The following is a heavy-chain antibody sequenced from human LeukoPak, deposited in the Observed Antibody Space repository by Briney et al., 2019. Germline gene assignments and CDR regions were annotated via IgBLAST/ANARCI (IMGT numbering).Heavy chain of an antibody. V-gene: IGHV1-69*13. D-gene: IGHD1-26*01. CDR3: ARDASGSYFDWFDP. Sequence: ASVTVSCKASGGTFSSYAISWVRQAPGQGLEWMGGIIPIFGTANYAQKFQGRVTITADESTSTAYMELSSLRSEDTAVYYCARDASGSYFDWFDPWGQGTLVTVSS. J-gene: IGHJ5*02. CDR2: IIPIFGTA. CDR1: GGTFSSYA.